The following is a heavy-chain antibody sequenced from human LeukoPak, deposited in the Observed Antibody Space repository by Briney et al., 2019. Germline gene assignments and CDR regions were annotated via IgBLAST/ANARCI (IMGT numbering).Heavy chain of an antibody. CDR2: VYHSGST. Sequence: SETLSLTCTVSGYSISRGYYWGWIRQSPGKGLEWIGSVYHSGSTYYNPSLKSRVTISVDTSKNQFSLKLNSVTAADTAVYYCARLPDSSSWYSDYYYMDVWGKGITVTVSS. CDR3: ARLPDSSSWYSDYYYMDV. CDR1: GYSISRGYY. V-gene: IGHV4-38-2*02. J-gene: IGHJ6*03. D-gene: IGHD6-13*01.